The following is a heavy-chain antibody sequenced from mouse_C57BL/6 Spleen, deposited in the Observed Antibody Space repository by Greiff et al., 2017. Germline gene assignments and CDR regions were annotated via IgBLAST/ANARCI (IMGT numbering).Heavy chain of an antibody. J-gene: IGHJ4*01. V-gene: IGHV3-6*01. D-gene: IGHD2-4*01. CDR1: GYSITSGYY. Sequence: EVKLQESGPGLVKPSQSLSLTCSVTGYSITSGYYWNWIRQFPGNKLEWMGYISYDGSNNYNPSLKNRISITRDTSKNQFFLKLNSVTTEDTATYYCAIDYDVLYYYAMDYWGQGTSVTVSS. CDR2: ISYDGSN. CDR3: AIDYDVLYYYAMDY.